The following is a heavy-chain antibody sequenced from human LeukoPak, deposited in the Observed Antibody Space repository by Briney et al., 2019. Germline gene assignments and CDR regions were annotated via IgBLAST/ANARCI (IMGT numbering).Heavy chain of an antibody. CDR1: GYTFTSYA. CDR2: INPNTGNP. V-gene: IGHV7-4-1*02. J-gene: IGHJ5*02. Sequence: ASVKVSCKASGYTFTSYAMNWVRQAPGQGLEWMGWINPNTGNPTYAQGFTGRFVFSLGTSVSTAYLQISSLKAEDTAVYYCGRAYQPLGGLSFPDQWGQGTLVTVSS. CDR3: GRAYQPLGGLSFPDQ. D-gene: IGHD3-16*02.